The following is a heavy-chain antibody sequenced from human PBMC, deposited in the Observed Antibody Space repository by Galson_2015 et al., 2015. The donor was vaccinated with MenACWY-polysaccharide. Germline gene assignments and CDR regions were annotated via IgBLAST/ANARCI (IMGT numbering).Heavy chain of an antibody. J-gene: IGHJ4*02. Sequence: SLRLSCAASGFTFSSYWMHWVRQVPGKGLVWVSRISSDGSSTSYADSVKGRFTISRDNAKNTLHLQMNSLRVEDTAVYYCARVQGGYNNGWHHAYYLDYWGQGALVTVSS. CDR2: ISSDGSST. D-gene: IGHD6-25*01. CDR3: ARVQGGYNNGWHHAYYLDY. V-gene: IGHV3-74*01. CDR1: GFTFSSYW.